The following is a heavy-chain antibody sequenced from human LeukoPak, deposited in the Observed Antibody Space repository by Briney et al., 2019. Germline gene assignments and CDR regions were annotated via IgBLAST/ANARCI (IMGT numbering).Heavy chain of an antibody. D-gene: IGHD3-10*01. CDR2: INHSGST. J-gene: IGHJ6*03. CDR1: GGSFSGYY. Sequence: SETLSLTCAVYGGSFSGYYWSWIRQPPGKGLEWIGEINHSGSTNYNPSLKSRVTISVDTSKNQFSLKLSSVTAADTAVYYCARATNYYGSGSYWDGYYYYYMDVWGKGTTVTVSS. V-gene: IGHV4-34*01. CDR3: ARATNYYGSGSYWDGYYYYYMDV.